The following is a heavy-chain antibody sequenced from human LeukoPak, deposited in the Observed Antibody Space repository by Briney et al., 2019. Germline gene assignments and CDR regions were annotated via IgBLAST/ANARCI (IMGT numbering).Heavy chain of an antibody. CDR2: INHSGST. CDR1: GGSISSGSYY. D-gene: IGHD6-13*01. J-gene: IGHJ6*03. CDR3: ARGGYSSSWRRVYYMDV. Sequence: SETLSLTCTVSGGSISSGSYYWSWIRQPPGKGLEWIGEINHSGSTNYNPSLKSRVTISVDTSKNQFSLKLSSVTAADTAVYYCARGGYSSSWRRVYYMDVWGKGTTVTVSS. V-gene: IGHV4-39*07.